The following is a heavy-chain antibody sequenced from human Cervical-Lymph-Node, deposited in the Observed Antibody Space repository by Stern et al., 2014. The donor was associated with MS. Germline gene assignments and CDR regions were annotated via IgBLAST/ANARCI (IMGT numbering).Heavy chain of an antibody. V-gene: IGHV4-59*01. J-gene: IGHJ4*02. CDR2: IYHNGNT. Sequence: QLKLPESGPGLVKPSETLSLTCTVSGGSLSSLYWSWIRQPPGKGLEWIGYIYHNGNTNYNPSLKSRASVSLDTSKIQFSLKLSSVTAADTAVYYCARGVSSSWYRAPYFDYWGQGSLVTVSS. CDR3: ARGVSSSWYRAPYFDY. D-gene: IGHD6-13*01. CDR1: GGSLSSLY.